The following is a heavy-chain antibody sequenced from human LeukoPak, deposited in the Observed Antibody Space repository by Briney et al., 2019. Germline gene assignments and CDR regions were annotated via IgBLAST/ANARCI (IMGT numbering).Heavy chain of an antibody. Sequence: PGGSLRLSCAASGFNVSSNYMSWVRPAPGEGLEWVAVIYSGGSTYYADSVKGRFTISRDNSKNTLYLQMNSLRAEDTAVYYCARSIVGATSWFDPWGQGTLVTVSS. J-gene: IGHJ5*02. V-gene: IGHV3-53*01. D-gene: IGHD1-26*01. CDR3: ARSIVGATSWFDP. CDR2: IYSGGST. CDR1: GFNVSSNY.